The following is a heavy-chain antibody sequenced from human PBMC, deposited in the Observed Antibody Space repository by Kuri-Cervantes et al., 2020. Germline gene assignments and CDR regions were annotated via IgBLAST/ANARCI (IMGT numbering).Heavy chain of an antibody. CDR1: GYTFTSYH. V-gene: IGHV1-46*01. Sequence: ASVKVSCKACGYTFTSYHMHWVRQAPGQGLEWMGIINPSSGSTSYAQKFQGRVTMTRDTSISTAYMELSRLRSDDTAGYYCTRDRKVNPGSSSWYLPYYYYGMDVWGQGTTVTVSS. J-gene: IGHJ6*02. CDR3: TRDRKVNPGSSSWYLPYYYYGMDV. D-gene: IGHD6-13*01. CDR2: INPSSGST.